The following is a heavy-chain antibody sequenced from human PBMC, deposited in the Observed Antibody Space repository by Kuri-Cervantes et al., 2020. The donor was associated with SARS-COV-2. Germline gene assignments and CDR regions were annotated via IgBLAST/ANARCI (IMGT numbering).Heavy chain of an antibody. V-gene: IGHV4-39*07. CDR1: GGSISSGDYY. CDR2: IYHSGST. D-gene: IGHD6-19*01. J-gene: IGHJ4*02. CDR3: ARRYGGHFHAVAAPGPYYLDY. Sequence: GSLRLSCTVSGGSISSGDYYWGWIRQPPGKGLEWIGSIYHSGSTYYNPSLKSRVTISVDTSKNQFSLKLSSVTAADTAVYYCARRYGGHFHAVAAPGPYYLDYWGQGTLVTVSS.